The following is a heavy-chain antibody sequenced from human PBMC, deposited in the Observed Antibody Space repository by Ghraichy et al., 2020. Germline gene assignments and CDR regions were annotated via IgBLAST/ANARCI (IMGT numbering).Heavy chain of an antibody. Sequence: GESLNISCAASGFTFTSYTMNWVRQAPGKGLEWVSSISSSSSYIYYADSVKGRFTISRDNAKNSLYLQMNTLGAEDTALYYCARDYYGHYGMDVWGQGTTVTVSS. V-gene: IGHV3-21*06. CDR2: ISSSSSYI. D-gene: IGHD3-22*01. J-gene: IGHJ6*02. CDR3: ARDYYGHYGMDV. CDR1: GFTFTSYT.